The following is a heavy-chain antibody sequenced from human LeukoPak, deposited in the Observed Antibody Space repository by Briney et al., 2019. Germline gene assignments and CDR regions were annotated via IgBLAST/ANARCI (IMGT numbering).Heavy chain of an antibody. V-gene: IGHV1-2*02. CDR1: GYTFTGYY. J-gene: IGHJ4*02. Sequence: DSLNLTCNASGYTFTGYYMHWVRQAPGQGLEWMGWINPNSGSTNYPHKFQGRVTMIRNTSITTAYMELSRLRSDDTAVHYCAARLPDIADYWGKGTLVTVSS. D-gene: IGHD2-15*01. CDR2: INPNSGST. CDR3: AARLPDIADY.